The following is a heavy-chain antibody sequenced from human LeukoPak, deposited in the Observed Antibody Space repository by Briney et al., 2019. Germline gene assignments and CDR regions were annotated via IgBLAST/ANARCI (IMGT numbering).Heavy chain of an antibody. D-gene: IGHD3-10*01. Sequence: GRSLRLSCAASGFTFSSYGMHWVRQAPGKGLGWGAVISYDGSNKYYAASVKGRLTISRDNSKNTLYLQMNSLRAEDTAVYYCAKDLEFYYYYGMDVWGKGTTVTVSS. CDR1: GFTFSSYG. CDR3: AKDLEFYYYYGMDV. J-gene: IGHJ6*04. V-gene: IGHV3-30*18. CDR2: ISYDGSNK.